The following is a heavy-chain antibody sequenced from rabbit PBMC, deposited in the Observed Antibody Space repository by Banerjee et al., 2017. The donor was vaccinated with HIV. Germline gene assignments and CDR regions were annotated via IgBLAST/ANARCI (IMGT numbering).Heavy chain of an antibody. D-gene: IGHD4-1*01. CDR1: GFDFSSYYM. V-gene: IGHV1S45*01. CDR2: INTSSGNT. Sequence: QEQLKESGGGLVQPGGSLTLSCKASGFDFSSYYMSWVRQAPGKGLEWIACINTSSGNTVYARWAKGRFTISKTSSTTVTLQMTSLTAADTATYFCARDLAGVIGWNFNLWGPGTLVTVS. J-gene: IGHJ4*01. CDR3: ARDLAGVIGWNFNL.